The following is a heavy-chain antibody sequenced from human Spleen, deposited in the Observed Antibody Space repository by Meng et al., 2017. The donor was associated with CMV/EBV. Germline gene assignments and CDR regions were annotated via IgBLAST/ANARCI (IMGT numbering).Heavy chain of an antibody. CDR3: ATCPTGYTNWFDP. CDR1: GYTFTGYY. Sequence: QVQLVQSGAEVKKPGAAVKVSCKASGYTFTGYYMHWVRQAPGQGLEWMGWINPNSGGTNYAQKFQGRVTMTEDTSTDTAYMELSSLRSEDTAVYYCATCPTGYTNWFDPWGQGTLVTVSS. CDR2: INPNSGGT. J-gene: IGHJ5*02. V-gene: IGHV1-2*02. D-gene: IGHD1-14*01.